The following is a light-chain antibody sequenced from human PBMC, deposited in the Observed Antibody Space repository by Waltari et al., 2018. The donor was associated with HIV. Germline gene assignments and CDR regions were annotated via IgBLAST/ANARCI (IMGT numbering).Light chain of an antibody. CDR2: SAS. CDR1: QGISNY. CDR3: QQLHVSPFS. V-gene: IGKV1-9*01. J-gene: IGKJ3*01. Sequence: DIQLTQFPPHLSASVGDRVIISCQASQGISNYLTWYQQKPGRTPKPLIYSASTLQTGVPSRFSGSGSETAFALTISGLQTEDFATYYCQQLHVSPFSFGPGTTVD.